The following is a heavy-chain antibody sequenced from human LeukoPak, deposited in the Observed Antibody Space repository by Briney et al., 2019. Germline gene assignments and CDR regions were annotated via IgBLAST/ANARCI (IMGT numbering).Heavy chain of an antibody. CDR3: ARVSTMVRRGMDV. V-gene: IGHV3-48*03. CDR1: GFTFSSYE. J-gene: IGHJ6*02. CDR2: ISSSAYTI. D-gene: IGHD3-10*01. Sequence: GGSLRLSCAASGFTFSSYEMNWVRQAPGKGLECVSYISSSAYTIDYADTVKGRFTISRDNANNSLYLQMNSLRAEDTAVYYCARVSTMVRRGMDVWGQGTTVTVSS.